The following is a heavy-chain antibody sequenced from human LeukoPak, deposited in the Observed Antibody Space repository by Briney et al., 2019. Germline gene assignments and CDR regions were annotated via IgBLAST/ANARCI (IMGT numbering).Heavy chain of an antibody. D-gene: IGHD3-22*01. J-gene: IGHJ4*02. CDR1: GYSISSGYY. Sequence: SETLSLTCTVSGYSISSGYYWGWLRQPPGKGLEWIGSIYHSGSTYYNPSLKSRVTMSVDTSQNQFSLKLSSVTAADTAVYYCARSLNYYDSRGYSFDYWGQGTLVTVSS. V-gene: IGHV4-38-2*02. CDR2: IYHSGST. CDR3: ARSLNYYDSRGYSFDY.